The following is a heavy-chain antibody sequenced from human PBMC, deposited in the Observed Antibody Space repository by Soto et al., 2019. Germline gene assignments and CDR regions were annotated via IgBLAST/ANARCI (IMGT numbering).Heavy chain of an antibody. D-gene: IGHD3-16*01. CDR2: YIPIFGTA. V-gene: IGHV1-69*12. Sequence: QVQLVQSGAEVKKPGSSVKVSCKASGGTFSSYAISWLERAPGQWFDGMGGYIPIFGTADYAQKFQGRVTITADDFTSTAYMELSSLRSEDTAVYYCARHLGGNHYYYGMDVWGQGTTVTVSS. CDR3: ARHLGGNHYYYGMDV. CDR1: GGTFSSYA. J-gene: IGHJ6*02.